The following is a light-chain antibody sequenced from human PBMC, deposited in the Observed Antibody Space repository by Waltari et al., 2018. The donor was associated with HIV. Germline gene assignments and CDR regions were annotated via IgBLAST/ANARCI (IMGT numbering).Light chain of an antibody. CDR3: QQVYSYPLT. V-gene: IGKV1-9*01. J-gene: IGKJ3*01. Sequence: DIQLTQSPSFLSASVGDRVTVTCRASQDINRYFAWYQQKPGKAPKLLICGTSFLSSGVPSRFRGSGSGTEFTLTITSLQPEDFATYYCQQVYSYPLTFGPGTKVDI. CDR1: QDINRY. CDR2: GTS.